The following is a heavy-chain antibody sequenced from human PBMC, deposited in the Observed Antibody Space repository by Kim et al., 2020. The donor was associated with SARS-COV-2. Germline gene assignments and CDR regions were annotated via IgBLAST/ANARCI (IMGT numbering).Heavy chain of an antibody. V-gene: IGHV3-7*05. CDR1: GFTLGTYY. CDR2: INQDGAEE. D-gene: IGHD2-2*02. Sequence: GGSLRLSCVGSGFTLGTYYMGWVRQAPGKGLEWVANINQDGAEERYVDFVRGRFTISRDNAKDSVFLQMNSLRAEDTAVYFCAREAYRAWGPYDYWGQGTLVTVSS. CDR3: AREAYRAWGPYDY. J-gene: IGHJ4*02.